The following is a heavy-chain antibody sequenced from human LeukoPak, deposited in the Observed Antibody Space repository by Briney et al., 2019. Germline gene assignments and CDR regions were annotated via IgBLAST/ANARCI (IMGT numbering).Heavy chain of an antibody. CDR3: ARSEIYSSSSNYYYCYMDV. D-gene: IGHD6-6*01. J-gene: IGHJ6*03. CDR1: GGSISSYY. Sequence: SETLSLTCTVSGGSISSYYWSWIRQPPGKGLEWIGYIYYIGSTNYNPSLKSRVTISVDTSKNQFSLKLSSVTAADTAVYYCARSEIYSSSSNYYYCYMDVWGKGTTVTVSS. V-gene: IGHV4-59*01. CDR2: IYYIGST.